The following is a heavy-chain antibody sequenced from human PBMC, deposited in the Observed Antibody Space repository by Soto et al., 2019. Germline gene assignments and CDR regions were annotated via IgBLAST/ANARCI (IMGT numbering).Heavy chain of an antibody. Sequence: SETLSLTCAVYGGSFSGYYWSWIRQPPGKGLEWIGEINHSGSTNYNPSLKSRVTISVDTSKNQFSLKLSSVTAADTAVYYCARGRRRYSSSFYPPRNWFEPWGQGTLVTVSS. CDR2: INHSGST. D-gene: IGHD6-6*01. CDR3: ARGRRRYSSSFYPPRNWFEP. V-gene: IGHV4-34*01. CDR1: GGSFSGYY. J-gene: IGHJ5*02.